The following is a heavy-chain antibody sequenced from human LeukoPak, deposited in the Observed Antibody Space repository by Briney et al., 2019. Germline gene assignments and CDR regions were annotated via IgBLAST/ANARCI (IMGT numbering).Heavy chain of an antibody. V-gene: IGHV3-48*04. CDR2: ISSSSSNI. Sequence: GGSLRLSCAASEFDFSTYSIDWVRQAPGKGLEWVSYISSSSSNIYHADSVKGRFTICRDNAKNSLHLQMNSLRAEDTAVYYCARVGRSGWTVDYWGQGTLVTVSS. D-gene: IGHD6-19*01. CDR3: ARVGRSGWTVDY. J-gene: IGHJ4*02. CDR1: EFDFSTYS.